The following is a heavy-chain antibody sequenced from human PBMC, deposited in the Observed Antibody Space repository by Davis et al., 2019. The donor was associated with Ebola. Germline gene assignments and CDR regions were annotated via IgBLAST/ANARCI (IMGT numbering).Heavy chain of an antibody. CDR3: ARADYCSSTSCYMHY. Sequence: PGGSLRLSCAASGFTFSSYGMHWVRQAPGQGLEWMGIINPSGGSTSYAQKFQGRVTMTRDTSTTTVYMELSSLRSEDTAVYYCARADYCSSTSCYMHYWGQGTLVTVSS. J-gene: IGHJ4*02. D-gene: IGHD2-2*02. CDR2: INPSGGST. V-gene: IGHV1-46*01. CDR1: GFTFSSYG.